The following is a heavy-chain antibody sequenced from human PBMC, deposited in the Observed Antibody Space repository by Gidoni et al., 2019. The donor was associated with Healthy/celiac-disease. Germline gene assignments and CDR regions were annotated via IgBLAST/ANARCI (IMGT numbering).Heavy chain of an antibody. J-gene: IGHJ4*02. CDR1: GCSISSSSYY. CDR3: ARLEVSGTVDY. V-gene: IGHV4-39*01. CDR2: IYYSVST. D-gene: IGHD1-1*01. Sequence: GCSISSSSYYWGWIRQPPGKGLEWIGSIYYSVSTSYNPSLKTRVNISVDTSKNQFSLKLSSVTAADTAVYYCARLEVSGTVDYWGQGTLVTVSS.